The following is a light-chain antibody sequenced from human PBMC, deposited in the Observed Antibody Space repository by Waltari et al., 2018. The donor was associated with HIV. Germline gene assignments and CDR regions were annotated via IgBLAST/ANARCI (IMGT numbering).Light chain of an antibody. CDR3: SSYTTSSTGV. J-gene: IGLJ1*01. CDR2: DVS. CDR1: SSDVSGYNY. V-gene: IGLV2-14*03. Sequence: QSALTQPASVSASPGQWIPISCTGTSSDVSGYNYVSWYQQHPGKAPKFMIYDVSNRPSGVSIRFSGSKSGNTASLTISRLQTEDEADYYCSSYTTSSTGVFGTGTKVTVL.